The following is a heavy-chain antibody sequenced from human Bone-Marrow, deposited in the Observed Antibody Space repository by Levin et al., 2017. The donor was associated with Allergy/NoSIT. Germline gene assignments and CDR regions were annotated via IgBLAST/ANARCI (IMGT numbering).Heavy chain of an antibody. D-gene: IGHD2-2*01. J-gene: IGHJ3*02. Sequence: LSLTCAASGFAFRNYVMSWVRQGPGRGLEWVSAISGSGDTTYYADSVRGRFTISRDNSKNTLYMQMNSLRAEDTAVYYCADRSTNWSAFKIWGQGTMVTVSS. V-gene: IGHV3-23*01. CDR2: ISGSGDTT. CDR1: GFAFRNYV. CDR3: ADRSTNWSAFKI.